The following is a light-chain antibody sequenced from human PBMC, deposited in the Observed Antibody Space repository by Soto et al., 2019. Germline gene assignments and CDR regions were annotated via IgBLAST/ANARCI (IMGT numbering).Light chain of an antibody. CDR3: QPYNTWPRT. Sequence: IVWTQSPGGLSLSAGARATLSCRARRSVRSNLAWYQQKPGQDPRLLIYGASTRATGIPARFSGSGSGTAFTLTISSLQPEDFAVYYCQPYNTWPRTFGQGTRLEIK. CDR1: RSVRSN. CDR2: GAS. J-gene: IGKJ5*01. V-gene: IGKV3-15*01.